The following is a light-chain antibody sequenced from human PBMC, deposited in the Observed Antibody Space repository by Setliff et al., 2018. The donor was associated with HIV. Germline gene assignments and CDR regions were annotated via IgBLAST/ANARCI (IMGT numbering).Light chain of an antibody. Sequence: QSVLAQPPSTSGTPGQKVSISCSGSSSNIGANTVSWYQHLPGTAPKLVIYQDDRRPSGGPARFSGSKSGTSASLAISGLQSEDEADYYCAAWDDSLKGPVFGSGT. CDR1: SSNIGANT. CDR3: AAWDDSLKGPV. J-gene: IGLJ1*01. CDR2: QDD. V-gene: IGLV1-44*01.